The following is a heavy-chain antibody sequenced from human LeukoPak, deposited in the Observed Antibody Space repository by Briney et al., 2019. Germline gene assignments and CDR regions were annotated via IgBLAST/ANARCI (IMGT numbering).Heavy chain of an antibody. D-gene: IGHD6-13*01. CDR3: VRESGAAADY. CDR1: GFTFSTYW. V-gene: IGHV3-74*01. Sequence: GGSLRLSCAVSGFTFSTYWMHWVRQAPGKGLVWVSRINSDESTTNYADSVKGRFTITRDNAKNTLYMQMDTLRAEDTAVYYCVRESGAAADYWGQGTLVTVSS. J-gene: IGHJ4*02. CDR2: INSDESTT.